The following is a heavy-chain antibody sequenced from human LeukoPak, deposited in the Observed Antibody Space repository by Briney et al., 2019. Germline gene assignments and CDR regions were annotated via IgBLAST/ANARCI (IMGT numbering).Heavy chain of an antibody. CDR2: ISSSSIYI. D-gene: IGHD3-10*01. V-gene: IGHV3-21*01. CDR3: ARDSGSDWASPFDY. Sequence: GGSLRLSCAASGFTFSIYSISCVRQAPGNWLEWVSSISSSSIYIYYADSVKGRFTISIDNAKNSLYLQMNSLRAEDTAVYYCARDSGSDWASPFDYWGQGTLVTVSS. CDR1: GFTFSIYS. J-gene: IGHJ4*02.